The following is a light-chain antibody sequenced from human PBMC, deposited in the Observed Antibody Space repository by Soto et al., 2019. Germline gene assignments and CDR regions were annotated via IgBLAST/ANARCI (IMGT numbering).Light chain of an antibody. J-gene: IGKJ5*01. CDR2: GAS. CDR3: HQYNNWPPST. Sequence: DIVMTQSPAIMSVSPGERATLSCRASQSVRNNLAWYQQKPGQAPRLVIFGASTRATGIPARFSGSGSGTEFTLTISSLQSEDFGVYYCHQYNNWPPSTFGQGTRLEIK. V-gene: IGKV3-15*01. CDR1: QSVRNN.